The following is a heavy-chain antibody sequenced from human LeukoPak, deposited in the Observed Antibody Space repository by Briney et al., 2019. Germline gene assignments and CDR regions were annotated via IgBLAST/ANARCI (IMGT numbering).Heavy chain of an antibody. D-gene: IGHD2/OR15-2a*01. V-gene: IGHV1-18*01. CDR2: ITAYSGHI. Sequence: ASVKVSCKTSGCTFDSYGISWVRQAPGQGLEWMAWITAYSGHIDYAQNLQGRVTVTTDTSTSTAHMELRSLRSDDTAVYYCARGGRTTAPDFWGQGTLVTVSS. CDR3: ARGGRTTAPDF. CDR1: GCTFDSYG. J-gene: IGHJ4*02.